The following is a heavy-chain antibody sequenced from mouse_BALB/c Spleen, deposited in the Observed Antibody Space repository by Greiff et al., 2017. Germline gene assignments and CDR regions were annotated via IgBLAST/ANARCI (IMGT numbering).Heavy chain of an antibody. D-gene: IGHD2-1*01. CDR2: IRSGSSTI. V-gene: IGHV5-17*02. J-gene: IGHJ2*01. CDR3: AREYYGNYYFDY. Sequence: EVMLVESGGGLVQPGGSRKLSCAASGFTFSSFGMHWVRQAPEKGLEWVAYIRSGSSTIYNAETVNGRFTISQDNPKNTLFLQMTSLRSEDTAMYYCAREYYGNYYFDYWGQGTTLTVSS. CDR1: GFTFSSFG.